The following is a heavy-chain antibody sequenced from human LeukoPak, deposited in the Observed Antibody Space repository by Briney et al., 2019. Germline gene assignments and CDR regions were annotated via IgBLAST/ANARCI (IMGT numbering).Heavy chain of an antibody. Sequence: WASVKVSCKASGYTFTDYYMHWVRQAPGQGLEWMGWLNPNSGDTNYAQKFQGRVSMTRDTSISTAYMDLSDLRSDDTAVYYCATWVFLGESGYYDYWGQGTLVTVSS. CDR2: LNPNSGDT. CDR1: GYTFTDYY. CDR3: ATWVFLGESGYYDY. V-gene: IGHV1-2*02. D-gene: IGHD3-10*01. J-gene: IGHJ4*02.